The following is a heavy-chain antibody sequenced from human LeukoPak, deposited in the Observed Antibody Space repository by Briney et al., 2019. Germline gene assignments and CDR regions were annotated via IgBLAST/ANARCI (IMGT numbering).Heavy chain of an antibody. CDR2: INPSGGST. V-gene: IGHV1-46*01. J-gene: IGHJ4*02. CDR3: AREQRDGYDFWSGYPFDY. D-gene: IGHD3-3*01. CDR1: GYTFTSYY. Sequence: ASVKVSCKASGYTFTSYYMHWVRQAPGQGLEWMGIINPSGGSTSYAQKFQGRVTMTRDMFTSTVYTELSSLRSEDTAVYYCAREQRDGYDFWSGYPFDYWGQGTLVTVSS.